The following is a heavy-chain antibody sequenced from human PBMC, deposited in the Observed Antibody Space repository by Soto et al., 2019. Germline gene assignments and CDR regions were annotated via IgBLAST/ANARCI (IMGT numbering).Heavy chain of an antibody. D-gene: IGHD6-6*01. V-gene: IGHV4-59*01. J-gene: IGHJ4*02. CDR2: VYYTGST. Sequence: SETLSLTCRVSGGSMSGYYWSWVRLAPGKGLEWIGYVYYTGSTNYNPSLQSRVSISVDTPNKHFSLSLSLVTAADTAVYFCARSIAVPSGHIDHWGQGIRVTVSS. CDR1: GGSMSGYY. CDR3: ARSIAVPSGHIDH.